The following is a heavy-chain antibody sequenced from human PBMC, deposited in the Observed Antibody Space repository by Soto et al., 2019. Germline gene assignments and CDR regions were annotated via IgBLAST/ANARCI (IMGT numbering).Heavy chain of an antibody. CDR2: ISHDGSNK. CDR1: GFTFSTHG. V-gene: IGHV3-30*18. J-gene: IGHJ5*02. D-gene: IGHD3-3*01. CDR3: AKDKGPYYDFWSGQRWLDP. Sequence: GESLKISCAASGFTFSTHGMHWFRQAPGKGPEWVAVISHDGSNKYYVESVEGRFSISRDNSKSIVHLQMNNVRTEDTAVYYCAKDKGPYYDFWSGQRWLDPWGQGTLVTVSS.